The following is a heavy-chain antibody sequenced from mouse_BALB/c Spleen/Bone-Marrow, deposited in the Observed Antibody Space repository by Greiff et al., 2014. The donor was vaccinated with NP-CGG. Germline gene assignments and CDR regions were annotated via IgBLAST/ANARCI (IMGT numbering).Heavy chain of an antibody. CDR3: AYGNYGYAMDY. J-gene: IGHJ4*01. V-gene: IGHV1-4*01. CDR2: INPSSGYT. CDR1: GYTFTSYT. D-gene: IGHD2-10*02. Sequence: VQLQQSGAELARPGASVKMSCKASGYTFTSYTMRWVKQRPGQGLEWIGYINPSSGYTNYNQKFKDKATLTADKSSSTAYMQLSSLTSEDSAVYYCAYGNYGYAMDYWGQGTSVTVSS.